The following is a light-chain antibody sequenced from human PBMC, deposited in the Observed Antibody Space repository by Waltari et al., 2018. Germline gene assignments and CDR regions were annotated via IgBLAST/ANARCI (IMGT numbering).Light chain of an antibody. CDR3: QSYDSSLSLI. CDR2: GNS. J-gene: IGLJ2*01. CDR1: SSDMGAGYD. V-gene: IGLV1-40*01. Sequence: SVLTHPPSVSGAKGRRVTIPCPGSSSDMGAGYDVNWYQQLPGTAPKLLIYGNSHRPSGVPDRFSASKSGPSASLDIAGLQAEDEADYYCQSYDSSLSLIFGGGTRLTVL.